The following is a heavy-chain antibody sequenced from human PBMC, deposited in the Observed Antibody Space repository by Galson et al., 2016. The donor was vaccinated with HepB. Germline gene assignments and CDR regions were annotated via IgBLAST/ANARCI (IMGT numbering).Heavy chain of an antibody. D-gene: IGHD3-22*01. J-gene: IGHJ4*02. CDR1: GFTFSFYN. CDR2: ISYDGRNK. Sequence: SLRLSCAASGFTFSFYNMHWVRQAPGKGLEWVAVISYDGRNKYYADSVKGRSSISRDNSKNTLSLQMNSLRTEDTAVYYCARGADYYDTSGYYLDWGQGTLVTVSA. CDR3: ARGADYYDTSGYYLD. V-gene: IGHV3-30*03.